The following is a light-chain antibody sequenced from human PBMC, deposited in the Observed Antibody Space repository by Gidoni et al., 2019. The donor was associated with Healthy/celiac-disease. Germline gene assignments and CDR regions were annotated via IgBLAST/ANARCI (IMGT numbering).Light chain of an antibody. V-gene: IGKV3-20*01. Sequence: EIVLTQSPGTLSLSPGERAPLSCRASQSVSSSYLAWYQQKPGQAPRILIYGASSRATGIPDRFSGSGSGTDFTLTISRLEPEDFAVYYCQQYGSSSYTFGQGTKLEIK. J-gene: IGKJ2*01. CDR1: QSVSSSY. CDR3: QQYGSSSYT. CDR2: GAS.